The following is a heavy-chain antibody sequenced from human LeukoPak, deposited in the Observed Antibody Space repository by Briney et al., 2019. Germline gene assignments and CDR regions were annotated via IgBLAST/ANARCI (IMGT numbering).Heavy chain of an antibody. CDR3: ASYTAMVTGGYDY. J-gene: IGHJ4*02. V-gene: IGHV4-39*01. Sequence: KPSETLSLTCTVSGGSISSSSYCWGWIRQPPGKGLEWIGSIYYSGSTYYNPSLKSRVTISVDTSKNQFSLKLSSVTAADTAVYYCASYTAMVTGGYDYWGQGTLVTVSS. CDR1: GGSISSSSYC. CDR2: IYYSGST. D-gene: IGHD5-18*01.